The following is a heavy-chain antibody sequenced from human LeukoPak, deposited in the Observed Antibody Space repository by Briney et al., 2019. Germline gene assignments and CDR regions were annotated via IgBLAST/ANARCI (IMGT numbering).Heavy chain of an antibody. V-gene: IGHV3-23*01. D-gene: IGHD3-22*01. CDR3: AKGSSGYFVDL. CDR1: GFSFSSYA. J-gene: IGHJ5*02. CDR2: ISNDGGGT. Sequence: PGGSLRLSCAASGFSFSSYAISWIRQAPGKGLEWVSAISNDGGGTNYADFVKGRFTISRDNSKNTLFLQMNSLRAEDTALYYCAKGSSGYFVDLWGQGTLVTVSS.